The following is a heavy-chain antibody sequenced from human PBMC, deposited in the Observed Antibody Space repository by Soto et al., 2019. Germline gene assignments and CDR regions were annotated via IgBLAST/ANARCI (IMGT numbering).Heavy chain of an antibody. J-gene: IGHJ4*02. V-gene: IGHV4-39*07. CDR3: ARGGVDYYDSSGYYHY. Sequence: LSLTCTVSGGSISSSSYYWGWIRQPPGKGLEWIGSIYYSGSTYYNPSLKSRVTISVDTSKNQFSLKLSSVTAADTAVYYCARGGVDYYDSSGYYHYWGQG. CDR1: GGSISSSSYY. D-gene: IGHD3-22*01. CDR2: IYYSGST.